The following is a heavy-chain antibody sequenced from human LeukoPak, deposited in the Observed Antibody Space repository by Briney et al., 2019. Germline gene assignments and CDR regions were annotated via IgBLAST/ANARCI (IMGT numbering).Heavy chain of an antibody. CDR1: GFTFTSYA. Sequence: GGSLRLSCAASGFTFTSYAMTWVRQAPGKGREWVSSITDSGGTTYYADSVKGRFTISRDNYKNTLYLQMNSLRVEDTAVYYCARDPNGNYVGAFDFQRWGQGTLVTVSS. CDR2: ITDSGGTT. J-gene: IGHJ1*01. V-gene: IGHV3-23*01. D-gene: IGHD4-17*01. CDR3: ARDPNGNYVGAFDFQR.